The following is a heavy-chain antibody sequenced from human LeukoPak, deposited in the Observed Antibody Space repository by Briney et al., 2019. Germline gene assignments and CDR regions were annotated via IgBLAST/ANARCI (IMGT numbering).Heavy chain of an antibody. D-gene: IGHD2-2*01. J-gene: IGHJ4*02. CDR2: ISGSGGST. CDR1: GFTFSSCA. Sequence: GRSLRLSCAASGFTFSSCAMSWVRQAPGKGLEWVSAISGSGGSTYYADSVRGRFTISRDNSKNTLYLQMSSLRADDTAVYYCAKDRCLTTTCYVDYWGQGTLVTVSS. CDR3: AKDRCLTTTCYVDY. V-gene: IGHV3-23*01.